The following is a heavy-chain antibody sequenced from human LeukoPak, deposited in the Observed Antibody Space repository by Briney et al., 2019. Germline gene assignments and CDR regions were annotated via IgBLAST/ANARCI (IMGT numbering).Heavy chain of an antibody. J-gene: IGHJ4*02. CDR2: ISYDGSNK. D-gene: IGHD3-22*01. CDR3: ARDGARDYYDSSGHFDY. V-gene: IGHV3-30-3*01. Sequence: GRSLRLSCAASGFTFSSYAMHWGRQAPGKGLEWVAVISYDGSNKYYADSVKGRFTISRDNSKNTLYLQMNSLRAEDTAVYYCARDGARDYYDSSGHFDYWGQGTLVTVSS. CDR1: GFTFSSYA.